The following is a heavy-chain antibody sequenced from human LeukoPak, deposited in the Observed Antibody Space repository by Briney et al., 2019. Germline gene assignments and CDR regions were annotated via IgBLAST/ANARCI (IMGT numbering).Heavy chain of an antibody. CDR2: IYYSGST. V-gene: IGHV4-39*01. CDR3: ARARKQQLYFDAFDI. Sequence: SETLSLTCTVSGGSISSSSYYWGLIRQPPGKWLEWIGSIYYSGSTYYNPSLKSRVTISVDTSKNQFSLKLSSVTAADTAVYHCARARKQQLYFDAFDIWGQGTMVTVSS. D-gene: IGHD6-13*01. CDR1: GGSISSSSYY. J-gene: IGHJ3*02.